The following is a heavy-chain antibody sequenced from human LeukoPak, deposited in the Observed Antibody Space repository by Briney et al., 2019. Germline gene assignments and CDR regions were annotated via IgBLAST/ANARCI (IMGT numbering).Heavy chain of an antibody. CDR2: MNPNSGNT. D-gene: IGHD3-3*01. Sequence: ASVKVSCKASGYTFTGYYMHWVRQAPGQGLEWMGWMNPNSGNTGYAQKFQGRVTITRNTSISTAYMELSSLRSEDTAVYYCARGRPDYDFWSGYYYYYYYMDVWGKGTTVTVSS. V-gene: IGHV1-8*03. CDR3: ARGRPDYDFWSGYYYYYYYMDV. CDR1: GYTFTGYY. J-gene: IGHJ6*03.